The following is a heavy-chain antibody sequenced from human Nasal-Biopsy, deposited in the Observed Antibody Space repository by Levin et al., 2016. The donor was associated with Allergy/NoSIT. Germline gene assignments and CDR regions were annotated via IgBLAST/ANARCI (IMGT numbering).Heavy chain of an antibody. Sequence: SETLSLTCTVSRGSINSADNSWNWIRQAPGKALEWIGSFYYSAGTFYNPSLKTRIAISMDTSRNQVSLRLNSVTAADTAVYYCGRGNWGDYFFDYWGQGILVTVSS. J-gene: IGHJ4*02. D-gene: IGHD7-27*01. CDR2: FYYSAGT. CDR1: RGSINSADNS. CDR3: GRGNWGDYFFDY. V-gene: IGHV4-30-4*01.